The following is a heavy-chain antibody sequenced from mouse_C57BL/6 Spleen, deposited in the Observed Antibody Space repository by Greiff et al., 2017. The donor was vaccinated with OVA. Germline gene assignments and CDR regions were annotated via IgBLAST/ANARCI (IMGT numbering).Heavy chain of an antibody. Sequence: VQLQQSGAELVRPGASVKLSCKASGYTFTDYYINWVKQRPGQGLEWIARIYPGSGNTYYNEKFKGKATLTAEKSSSTAYMQLSSLTSEDSAVYYCARDGSSLFDYWGQGTTLTVSS. D-gene: IGHD1-1*01. CDR1: GYTFTDYY. CDR2: IYPGSGNT. J-gene: IGHJ2*01. V-gene: IGHV1-76*01. CDR3: ARDGSSLFDY.